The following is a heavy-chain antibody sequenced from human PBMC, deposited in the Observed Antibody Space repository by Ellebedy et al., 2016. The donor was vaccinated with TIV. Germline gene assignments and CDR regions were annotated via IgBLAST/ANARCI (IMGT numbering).Heavy chain of an antibody. CDR1: RYTFTGYY. V-gene: IGHV1-69*04. CDR3: ARDGRYYGSGSYYNEGFADY. Sequence: SVKVSXKASRYTFTGYYMHWVRQAPGQGLEWMGRIIPILGIANYAQKFQGRVTITADKSTSTAYMELSSLRSEDTAVYYCARDGRYYGSGSYYNEGFADYWGQGTLVTVSS. CDR2: IIPILGIA. D-gene: IGHD3-10*01. J-gene: IGHJ4*02.